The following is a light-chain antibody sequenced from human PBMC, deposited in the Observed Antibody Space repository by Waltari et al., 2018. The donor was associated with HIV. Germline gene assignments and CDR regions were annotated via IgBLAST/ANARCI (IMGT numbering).Light chain of an antibody. Sequence: QTVVTQEPSLTVAPGGTITLTCSSVTGPVRSCHYANWFQPKRGQPHRPLVYRSNRRHSDTPGRFSASRVGDRAALTLSNVWPDDQAVYFCMLFFRSSYLFGGGTKVTVL. V-gene: IGLV7-43*01. CDR3: MLFFRSSYL. CDR1: TGPVRSCHY. CDR2: RSN. J-gene: IGLJ2*01.